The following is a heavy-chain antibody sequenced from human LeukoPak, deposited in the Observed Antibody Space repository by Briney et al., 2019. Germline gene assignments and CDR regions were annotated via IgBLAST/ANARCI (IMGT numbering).Heavy chain of an antibody. J-gene: IGHJ5*01. CDR2: IYHTGIN. Sequence: SETLSLTCSISGGSITTHYWSWLRQPPGKGLEWVGYIYHTGINNYNPSLKSRVTISVDTSKKQFSLKLSSVTAADTAVYYCARTAYSSGYFPNWFDSWGQGTLVTVSS. CDR3: ARTAYSSGYFPNWFDS. D-gene: IGHD3-22*01. CDR1: GGSITTHY. V-gene: IGHV4-59*03.